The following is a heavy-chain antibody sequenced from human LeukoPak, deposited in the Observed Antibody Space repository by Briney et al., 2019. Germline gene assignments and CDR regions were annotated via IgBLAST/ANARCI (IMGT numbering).Heavy chain of an antibody. D-gene: IGHD6-13*01. CDR2: ISAYNGNT. Sequence: SVKVSCKASGYTFSSYGISWVRQAPGQGLEWMGWISAYNGNTNYAQKLQGRVTMTTDTSTSTAYMELRSLRSDDTAVYYCAREAAATNYYYYGMDVWGQGTTVTVSS. CDR3: AREAAATNYYYYGMDV. J-gene: IGHJ6*02. CDR1: GYTFSSYG. V-gene: IGHV1-18*01.